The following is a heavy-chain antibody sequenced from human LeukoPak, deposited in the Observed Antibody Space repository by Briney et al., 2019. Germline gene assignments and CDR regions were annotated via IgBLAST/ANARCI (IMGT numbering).Heavy chain of an antibody. Sequence: PSETLSLTCTVPYDSISSSSYYWGWIRQPPGKGLQWIGSIYEGRTTYYNPSLKSRVTISVDTSKNQFSLKVTSVTAADTAVYFCARAPHFFDTSGSRYYFDYWGQGALVTVSS. J-gene: IGHJ4*02. V-gene: IGHV4-39*07. D-gene: IGHD3-22*01. CDR1: YDSISSSSYY. CDR3: ARAPHFFDTSGSRYYFDY. CDR2: IYEGRTT.